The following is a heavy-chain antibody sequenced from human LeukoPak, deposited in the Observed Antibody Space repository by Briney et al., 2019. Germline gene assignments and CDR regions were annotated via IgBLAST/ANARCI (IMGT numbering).Heavy chain of an antibody. Sequence: ASETLSLTCAVYGGSFSGYYWSWIRQPPGKGLEWIGEINHSGSTNCNPSLKSRVTISVDTSKNQFSLKLSSVTAADTAVYYCARAAQVTYDFWSASRGHMDVWGQGTTVTVSS. CDR1: GGSFSGYY. D-gene: IGHD3-3*01. CDR2: INHSGST. J-gene: IGHJ6*02. V-gene: IGHV4-34*01. CDR3: ARAAQVTYDFWSASRGHMDV.